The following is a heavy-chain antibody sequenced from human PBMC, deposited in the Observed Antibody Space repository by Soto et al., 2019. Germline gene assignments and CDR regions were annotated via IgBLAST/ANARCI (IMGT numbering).Heavy chain of an antibody. V-gene: IGHV3-9*01. D-gene: IGHD3-10*01. CDR2: VSWNSGNM. J-gene: IGHJ4*02. CDR3: TKVIAPTVYGSGSYSGFEY. CDR1: GFTFDDYA. Sequence: EVQLVEAGGGLVQPGRSLKLSCAASGFTFDDYAMHWVRQAPGKGLEWVSGVSWNSGNMGYADSVQGRFTMSRDNAKKSLYLQMNGLRPEDTALYYCTKVIAPTVYGSGSYSGFEYWGQGILVIVSS.